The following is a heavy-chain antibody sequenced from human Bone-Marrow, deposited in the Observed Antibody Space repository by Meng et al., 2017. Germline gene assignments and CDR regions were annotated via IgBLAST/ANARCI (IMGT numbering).Heavy chain of an antibody. CDR1: GFTFSNAW. D-gene: IGHD3-16*01. CDR2: IKSETDGGTT. CDR3: TTGVSVTLY. J-gene: IGHJ4*01. Sequence: ETLSLTCAASGFTFSNAWMSWVRQAPGKGLEWVGRIKSETDGGTTDYAAPVKGRFTISRDDSENTLYLQLNSLKTEDTAVSYCTTGVSVTLYWGHGTLVTVSS. V-gene: IGHV3-15*01.